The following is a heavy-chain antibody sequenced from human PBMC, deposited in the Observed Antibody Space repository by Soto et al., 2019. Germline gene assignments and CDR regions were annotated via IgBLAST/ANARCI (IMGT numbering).Heavy chain of an antibody. Sequence: SVKVSCKASGGTFSSYAISWVRQAPGQGLEWMGGITPIFGTANYAQKFQGRVTITADKSTSTAYMELSSLRSEDTAVYYCARGKYQLKGGLDYYYGMDVWGQGTTVTVSS. V-gene: IGHV1-69*06. CDR1: GGTFSSYA. CDR2: ITPIFGTA. CDR3: ARGKYQLKGGLDYYYGMDV. D-gene: IGHD2-2*01. J-gene: IGHJ6*02.